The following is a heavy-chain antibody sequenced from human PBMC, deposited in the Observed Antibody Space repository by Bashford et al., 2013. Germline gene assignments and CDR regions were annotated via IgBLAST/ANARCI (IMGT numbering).Heavy chain of an antibody. CDR2: FDRDDGKT. D-gene: IGHD2/OR15-2a*01. Sequence: VASVKVSCRLSGYTLSELSIHWVRQAPGKGLEWLGGFDRDDGKTIYAQKFQGRVTMTEDTSTDTAYMELSSLKSEDTAVYFCASEKSPFMEFDYWGQGTLVTVSS. J-gene: IGHJ4*02. V-gene: IGHV1-24*01. CDR1: GYTLSELS. CDR3: ASEKSPFMEFDY.